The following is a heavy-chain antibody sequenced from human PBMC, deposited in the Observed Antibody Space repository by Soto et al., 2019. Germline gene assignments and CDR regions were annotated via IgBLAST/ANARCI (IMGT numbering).Heavy chain of an antibody. Sequence: PSETLSLTCAVSGGSISSSNWWSWVRQPPGKGLEWIGRFFYSGSTNYNPSLKSRVAISVDTSKNQFSLKLTSVTAADTAVYFCARLTSGYFDYWGQGTLVTVSS. V-gene: IGHV4-4*02. D-gene: IGHD1-26*01. CDR2: FFYSGST. CDR3: ARLTSGYFDY. J-gene: IGHJ4*02. CDR1: GGSISSSNW.